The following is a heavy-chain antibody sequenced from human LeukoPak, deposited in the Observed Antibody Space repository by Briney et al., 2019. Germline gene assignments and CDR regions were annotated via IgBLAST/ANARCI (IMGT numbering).Heavy chain of an antibody. CDR1: GFTVSSNY. CDR2: IYSGGST. CDR3: ARGGGAF. J-gene: IGHJ4*02. D-gene: IGHD3-3*02. V-gene: IGHV3-53*01. Sequence: GGSLRLSCAASGFTVSSNYMSWVRQAPGKGLEWVSVIYSGGSTYYTDSVKGRFTFSRGNSKNTLYLQMNSLTAEDTAVYFCARGGGAFWGQGTLVTVSS.